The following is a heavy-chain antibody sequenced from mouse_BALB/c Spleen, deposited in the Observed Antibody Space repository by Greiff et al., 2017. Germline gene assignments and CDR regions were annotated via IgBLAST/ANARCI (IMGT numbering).Heavy chain of an antibody. CDR1: GFSLTSYG. CDR2: IWSGGST. Sequence: VQLQQSGPGLVQPSQSLSITCTVSGFSLTSYGVHWVRQSPGKGLEWLGVIWSGGSTDYNAAFISRLSISKDNSKSQVFFKMNSLQANDTAIYYCARKRDYRDDGGYYYAMDDWGQGTLVTVSS. V-gene: IGHV2-2*02. J-gene: IGHJ4*01. D-gene: IGHD2-14*01. CDR3: ARKRDYRDDGGYYYAMDD.